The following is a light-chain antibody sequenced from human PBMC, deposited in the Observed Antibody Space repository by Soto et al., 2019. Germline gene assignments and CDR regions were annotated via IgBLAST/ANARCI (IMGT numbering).Light chain of an antibody. Sequence: EVVMTQSPATLSGSPGERATFSCGASQSVGRNLAWYQQKPGQAPRLLIYGASTRATGIPARFSGSGSGTEFTLTISSLKPEDFAVYYCQQYNNWPPITFGHGTRLEIK. J-gene: IGKJ5*01. CDR3: QQYNNWPPIT. V-gene: IGKV3D-15*01. CDR1: QSVGRN. CDR2: GAS.